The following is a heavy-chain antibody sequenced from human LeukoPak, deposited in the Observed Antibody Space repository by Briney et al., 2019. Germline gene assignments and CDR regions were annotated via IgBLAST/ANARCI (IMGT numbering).Heavy chain of an antibody. Sequence: ASVKVSCKASGYTFTSYGISWVRQAPGQGLEWMAWISAYNGNTNYAQKLQGRVTMTTDTSTSTAYMELRSLRSDDTAVYYCARDRFDCSSTSCPYGDAFDIWGQGTMVTVSS. CDR1: GYTFTSYG. CDR3: ARDRFDCSSTSCPYGDAFDI. V-gene: IGHV1-18*01. D-gene: IGHD2-2*01. J-gene: IGHJ3*02. CDR2: ISAYNGNT.